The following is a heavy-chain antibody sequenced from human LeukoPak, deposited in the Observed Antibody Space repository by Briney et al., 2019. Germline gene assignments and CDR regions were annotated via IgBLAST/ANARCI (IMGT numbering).Heavy chain of an antibody. CDR3: AKLWGEGSRDY. D-gene: IGHD2-21*01. J-gene: IGHJ4*02. Sequence: GGSLRLSCAASGFTFSSYAMSWVRQAPGKGLEWVSTISGSGGSTYYADSVKGRFTISRDNSKNTLYLQMHSLRAEDTAVYYCAKLWGEGSRDYWGQGTLVTVSS. CDR1: GFTFSSYA. CDR2: ISGSGGST. V-gene: IGHV3-23*01.